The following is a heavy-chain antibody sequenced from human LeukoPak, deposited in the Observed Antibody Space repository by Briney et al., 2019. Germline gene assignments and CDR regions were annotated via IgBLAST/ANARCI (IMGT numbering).Heavy chain of an antibody. CDR3: ARGGGWEYGDYEGRWFDP. CDR2: ISTYKDNT. V-gene: IGHV1-18*01. CDR1: GYTFTNHG. D-gene: IGHD4-17*01. Sequence: ASVKVSCKASGYTFTNHGITWVRQAPGQGLEWMGWISTYKDNTKYAQKFQGRVTMTTDTSTSTAYMELRNLRSDDTAEYYCARGGGWEYGDYEGRWFDPWGQGTLVTVSS. J-gene: IGHJ5*02.